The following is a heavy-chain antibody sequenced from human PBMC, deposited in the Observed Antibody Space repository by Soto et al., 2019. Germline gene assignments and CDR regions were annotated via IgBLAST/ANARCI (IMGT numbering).Heavy chain of an antibody. D-gene: IGHD3-22*01. CDR2: IIPIFGTA. CDR1: EGTFSGYA. J-gene: IGHJ4*02. V-gene: IGHV1-69*01. CDR3: AREIIVERIYYFDY. Sequence: QVQLVQSGAEVKKPGSWVKASSKALEGTFSGYAISWVRKAPGKGLGWMGGIIPIFGTANYAQKFQGRVTITADESTSTAYMELSSLRSEDTAVYYCAREIIVERIYYFDYWGQGTLVTVSS.